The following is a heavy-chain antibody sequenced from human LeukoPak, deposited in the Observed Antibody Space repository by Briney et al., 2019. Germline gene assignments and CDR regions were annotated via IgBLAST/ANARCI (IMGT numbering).Heavy chain of an antibody. D-gene: IGHD3-22*01. CDR3: AKEYYYDSSGYYSYAFDI. Sequence: GGSLRLSCAASGFTFSSYGMSWVRQAPGKGLEWVSATSGSGVTTHYADSVKGRFTISRDNSKNTLYLQMNSLRAEDTAVYYCAKEYYYDSSGYYSYAFDIWGQGTMVTVSS. V-gene: IGHV3-23*01. CDR2: TSGSGVTT. J-gene: IGHJ3*02. CDR1: GFTFSSYG.